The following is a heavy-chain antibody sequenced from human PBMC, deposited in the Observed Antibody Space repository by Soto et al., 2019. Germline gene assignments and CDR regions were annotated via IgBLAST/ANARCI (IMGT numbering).Heavy chain of an antibody. J-gene: IGHJ4*02. Sequence: EVQLVESGGGLVQPGGSLRLSCAASGFTFSTYSMMWVRQAPGKGLEWISYISGNSRTIYYADSVKGRFTISRDNAKNSLYLQMNSLRAEDTSVYYCARGRVTTTAADFWGQGTLVTVSS. CDR3: ARGRVTTTAADF. D-gene: IGHD4-17*01. V-gene: IGHV3-48*04. CDR1: GFTFSTYS. CDR2: ISGNSRTI.